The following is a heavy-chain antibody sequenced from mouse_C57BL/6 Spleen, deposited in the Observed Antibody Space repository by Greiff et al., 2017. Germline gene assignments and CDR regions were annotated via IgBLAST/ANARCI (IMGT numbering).Heavy chain of an antibody. V-gene: IGHV1-82*01. CDR3: ARWTWDYFDY. Sequence: VQLQQSGPELVKPGASVKISCKASGYAFSSSWMNWVKQRPGKGLEWIGRIYPGDGDTNYNGKFKGKATLTAYKSSSTAYMQLSSLTSEDSAVYFCARWTWDYFDYWGQGTTLTVSS. CDR1: GYAFSSSW. CDR2: IYPGDGDT. J-gene: IGHJ2*01. D-gene: IGHD4-1*01.